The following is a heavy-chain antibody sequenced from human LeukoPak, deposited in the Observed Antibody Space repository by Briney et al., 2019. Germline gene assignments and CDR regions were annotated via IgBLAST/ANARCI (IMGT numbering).Heavy chain of an antibody. CDR3: ARTGARGYYDNSGYHFDY. CDR1: GGSFSGYY. J-gene: IGHJ4*02. D-gene: IGHD3-22*01. V-gene: IGHV4-34*01. Sequence: SETLSLTCAVYGGSFSGYYWSWIRQPPGKGLEWIGEINHSGSTNYNPSLKSRVTISVDTSKNQFSLKLSSVTAADTAVYYCARTGARGYYDNSGYHFDYWGQGTLVTVSS. CDR2: INHSGST.